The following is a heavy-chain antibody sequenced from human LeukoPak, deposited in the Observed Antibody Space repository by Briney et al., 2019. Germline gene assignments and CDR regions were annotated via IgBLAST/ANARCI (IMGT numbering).Heavy chain of an antibody. D-gene: IGHD2-8*01. CDR2: INHSGST. CDR1: GGSFSGYY. V-gene: IGHV4-34*01. Sequence: PSETLSLTCAVYGGSFSGYYWSWIRQPPGKGLEWIGEINHSGSTNYNPSLKSRVTISVDTSKNQFSLKLSSVTAADTAVYYCARVPFTKTRGAFDIWGQGTMVTVSS. J-gene: IGHJ3*02. CDR3: ARVPFTKTRGAFDI.